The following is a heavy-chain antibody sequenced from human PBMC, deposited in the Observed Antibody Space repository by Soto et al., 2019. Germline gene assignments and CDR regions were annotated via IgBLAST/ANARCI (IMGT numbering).Heavy chain of an antibody. CDR3: ARVLRYFDWVPSPPSLNFDY. CDR1: GGSISSGGYY. CDR2: IYYSGST. D-gene: IGHD3-9*01. Sequence: QVQLQESGPGLVKPSQTLSLTCTVSGGSISSGGYYWSWIRQHPGKGLEWIGYIYYSGSTYYNPSLKSRVTISVDTSKNQFSLKLSSVTAADTAVYYCARVLRYFDWVPSPPSLNFDYWGQGTLVTVSS. V-gene: IGHV4-31*03. J-gene: IGHJ4*02.